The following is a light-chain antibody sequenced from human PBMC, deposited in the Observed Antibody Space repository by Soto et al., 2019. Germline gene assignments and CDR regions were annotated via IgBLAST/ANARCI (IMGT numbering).Light chain of an antibody. Sequence: EIVMTQSPATLSVSPGERATLSCRASQSVSSNLAWYQQNPGQAPRLLIYGASTRATGIPARFSGSGSGTEFPLTLSSLQSEDFAVYYCQQYNNWPPWTFGQGTKVEIK. J-gene: IGKJ1*01. CDR2: GAS. CDR3: QQYNNWPPWT. V-gene: IGKV3-15*01. CDR1: QSVSSN.